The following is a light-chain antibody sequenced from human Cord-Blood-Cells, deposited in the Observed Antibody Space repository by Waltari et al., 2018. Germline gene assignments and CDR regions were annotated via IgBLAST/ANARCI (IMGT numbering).Light chain of an antibody. J-gene: IGLJ2*01. Sequence: QSALTHPASVSGSPGQSITISCPGTSSDVGGYNYVSWYQQHPGKAPKLMIYAVSNRPSGVANRLSGSKYGNTASLTISGLQAEDEADYYCSSYTSSSTLVFGGGTKLTVL. CDR3: SSYTSSSTLV. CDR1: SSDVGGYNY. V-gene: IGLV2-14*01. CDR2: AVS.